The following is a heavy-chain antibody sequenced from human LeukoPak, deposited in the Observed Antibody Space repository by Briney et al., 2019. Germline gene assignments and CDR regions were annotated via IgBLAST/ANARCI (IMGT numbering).Heavy chain of an antibody. CDR1: GFTFSSYA. CDR2: ISGGGGST. CDR3: ARGRRRGNSDY. J-gene: IGHJ4*02. V-gene: IGHV3-23*01. Sequence: GGSLRLSCAASGFTFSSYAMNWVRQAPGKGLEWVSAISGGGGSTYYADSVKGRFTISRDNSQNTLYLQMNSLRAEDTAVYYCARGRRRGNSDYWGQGTLVTVSS. D-gene: IGHD4-23*01.